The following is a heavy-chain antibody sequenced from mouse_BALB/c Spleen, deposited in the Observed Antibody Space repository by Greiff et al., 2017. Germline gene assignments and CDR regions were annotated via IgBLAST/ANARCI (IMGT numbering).Heavy chain of an antibody. Sequence: EVKLVESGGGLVQPKGSLKLSCAASGFTFNTYAMNWVRQAPGKGLEWVARIRSKSNNYATYYADSVKDRFTISRDDSQSMLYLQMNNLKTEDTAMYYCVRHYGQYYYAMDYWGQGTSVTVSS. CDR3: VRHYGQYYYAMDY. V-gene: IGHV10-1*02. J-gene: IGHJ4*01. D-gene: IGHD1-1*01. CDR2: IRSKSNNYAT. CDR1: GFTFNTYA.